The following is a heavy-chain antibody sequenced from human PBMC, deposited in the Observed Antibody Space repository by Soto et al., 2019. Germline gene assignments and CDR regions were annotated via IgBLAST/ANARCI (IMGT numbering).Heavy chain of an antibody. CDR2: IYYSGST. J-gene: IGHJ6*02. Sequence: SETLSHTCPVSDGSISSYYWSWIRQPPGKGLEWIGYIYYSGSTNYNPSLKSRVTISVDTSKNQFSLKLSSVTAADTAVYYCAREFGVYDSSGYYQDYYYGMDVWGQGTTVTVSS. V-gene: IGHV4-59*01. CDR1: DGSISSYY. D-gene: IGHD3-22*01. CDR3: AREFGVYDSSGYYQDYYYGMDV.